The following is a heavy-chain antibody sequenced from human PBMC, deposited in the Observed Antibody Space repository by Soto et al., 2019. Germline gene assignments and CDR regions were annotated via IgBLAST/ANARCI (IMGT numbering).Heavy chain of an antibody. CDR1: GFTFSSYG. CDR2: IWYDGSNK. CDR3: ARDQDPDFDYGMDV. J-gene: IGHJ6*02. Sequence: GGSLRLSCAASGFTFSSYGMHWVRQAPGKGLEWVAVIWYDGSNKYYADSVKGRFTISRDNSKNTLYLQMNSLRAEDTAVYYCARDQDPDFDYGMDVWGQGTTVTVSS. V-gene: IGHV3-33*01.